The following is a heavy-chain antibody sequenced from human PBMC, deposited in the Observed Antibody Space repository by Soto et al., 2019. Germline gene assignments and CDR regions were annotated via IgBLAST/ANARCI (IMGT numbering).Heavy chain of an antibody. Sequence: QVQLVESGGGVVQPGRSLRLSCAASGFTFSTYGIHWFRQAPGKGLEWVSVISYDGSNKYYADSVKGRFTISRDNSKNTLYLQMNRLGVEDTAVYYCAKDLGGSGSLHYWGQGTLVTVSS. CDR1: GFTFSTYG. D-gene: IGHD3-10*01. J-gene: IGHJ4*02. V-gene: IGHV3-30*18. CDR2: ISYDGSNK. CDR3: AKDLGGSGSLHY.